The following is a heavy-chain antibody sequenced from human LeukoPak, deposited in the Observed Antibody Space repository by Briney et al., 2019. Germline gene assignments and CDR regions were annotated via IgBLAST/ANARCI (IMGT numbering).Heavy chain of an antibody. CDR1: GYTLTELS. CDR3: ATGVGATRWFDP. CDR2: FDPEDGET. D-gene: IGHD1-26*01. V-gene: IGHV1-24*01. Sequence: ASVKVSGKVSGYTLTELSMHWLRQAPGKGLEWMGGFDPEDGETIYAQKFQGRVTMTEDTSTDTAYMELSSLRSEDTAVYYCATGVGATRWFDPWGQGTLVTVSS. J-gene: IGHJ5*02.